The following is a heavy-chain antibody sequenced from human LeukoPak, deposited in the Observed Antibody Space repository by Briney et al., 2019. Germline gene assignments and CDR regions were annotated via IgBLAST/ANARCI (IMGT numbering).Heavy chain of an antibody. CDR2: INPNSGGT. V-gene: IGHV1-2*02. D-gene: IGHD2-2*01. CDR3: ARDLTVVVPAAIGY. J-gene: IGHJ4*02. Sequence: ASVEVSCKASGYTFTGYYMHWARQAPGQGLEWMGWINPNSGGTNYAQKFQGRVTMTRDTSISTAYMELSRLRSDDTAVYYCARDLTVVVPAAIGYWGQGTLVTVSS. CDR1: GYTFTGYY.